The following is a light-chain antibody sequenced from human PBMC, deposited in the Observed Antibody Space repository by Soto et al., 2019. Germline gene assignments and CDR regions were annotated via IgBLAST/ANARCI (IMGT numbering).Light chain of an antibody. V-gene: IGKV1-39*01. J-gene: IGKJ1*01. CDR1: QSISNY. CDR2: TAS. CDR3: QQSYSSPRT. Sequence: DIQLTQSPSSRSASVGDRVTITCRASQSISNYLNWYQQKPGRAPKLLIYTASKLQSGVPSRFSGSGSGTDFTLTISSLQPEDFATYYCQQSYSSPRTFGQGTKVEI.